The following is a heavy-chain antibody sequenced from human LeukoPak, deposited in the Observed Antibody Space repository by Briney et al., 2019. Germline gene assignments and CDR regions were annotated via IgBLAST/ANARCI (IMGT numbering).Heavy chain of an antibody. V-gene: IGHV6-1*01. D-gene: IGHD2-2*01. CDR1: GDSVSSSVSA. Sequence: SQTLSLTCAISGDSVSSSVSAWNWVRQSPSRGLEWLGRTFYRSQWLYDYAESVKSRITINPDTSTNQFSLHLSSVTPEDTAVYYCARGNIYCSSTSCPPVGAFDIWGQGTMVTVSS. CDR2: TFYRSQWLY. CDR3: ARGNIYCSSTSCPPVGAFDI. J-gene: IGHJ3*02.